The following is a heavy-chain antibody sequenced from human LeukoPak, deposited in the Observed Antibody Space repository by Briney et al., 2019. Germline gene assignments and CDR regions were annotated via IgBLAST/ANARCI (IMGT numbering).Heavy chain of an antibody. CDR2: ISGSGGST. CDR1: GFTFSRYD. CDR3: ARGTNPDKLRVVPLNY. Sequence: GGSLRLSCAASGFTFSRYDMSWVRQAPGKGLEWVSAISGSGGSTYYADSVKGRFTISRDNSKNTLYLQMNSLRAEDTSVYYCARGTNPDKLRVVPLNYWGQGTLVTVSS. D-gene: IGHD3-22*01. J-gene: IGHJ4*02. V-gene: IGHV3-23*01.